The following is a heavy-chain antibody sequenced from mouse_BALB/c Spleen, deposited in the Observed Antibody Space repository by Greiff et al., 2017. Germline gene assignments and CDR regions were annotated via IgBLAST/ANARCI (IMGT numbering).Heavy chain of an antibody. V-gene: IGHV5-6-5*01. CDR2: ISSGGST. CDR3: ARNYDYDPYYFDY. J-gene: IGHJ2*01. Sequence: DVMLVESGGGLVKPGGSLKLSCAASGFTFSSYAMSWVRQTPEKRLEWVASISSGGSTYYPDSVKGRFTISRDNARNILYLQMSSLRSEDTAMYYCARNYDYDPYYFDYWGQGTTLTVSS. D-gene: IGHD2-4*01. CDR1: GFTFSSYA.